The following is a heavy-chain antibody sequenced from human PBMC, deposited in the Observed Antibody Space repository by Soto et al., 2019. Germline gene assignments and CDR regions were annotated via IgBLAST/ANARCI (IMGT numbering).Heavy chain of an antibody. V-gene: IGHV1-69*05. D-gene: IGHD6-13*01. CDR1: GGTFSSYA. CDR2: IIPIFGTA. Sequence: SVKVSCKASGGTFSSYAISWVRQAPGQGLEWMGGIIPIFGTANYAQKFQGRVTITTDTSTSTVYVELSSLSSEDTAVYYCARARAIAAAGLYGMDVWGQGTTVTVSS. CDR3: ARARAIAAAGLYGMDV. J-gene: IGHJ6*02.